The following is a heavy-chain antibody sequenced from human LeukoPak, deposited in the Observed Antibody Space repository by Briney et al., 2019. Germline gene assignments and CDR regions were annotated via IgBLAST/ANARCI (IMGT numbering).Heavy chain of an antibody. CDR1: GYTFTSYG. CDR3: ARPPHGELYGDAFDI. J-gene: IGHJ3*02. V-gene: IGHV1-18*01. CDR2: ISAYNGNT. Sequence: ASVKVSCKASGYTFTSYGISWVRQAPGQGLEWMGWISAYNGNTNYAQKLQGRVTMTTDTSTSTAYMELRSLRSDDTAVYYCARPPHGELYGDAFDIWGQGTMVTVSS. D-gene: IGHD4-17*01.